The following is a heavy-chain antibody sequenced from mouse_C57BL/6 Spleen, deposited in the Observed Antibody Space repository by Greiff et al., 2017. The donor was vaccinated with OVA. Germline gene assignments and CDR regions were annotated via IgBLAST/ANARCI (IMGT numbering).Heavy chain of an antibody. V-gene: IGHV1-55*01. CDR2: IYPGSGST. CDR3: ARSWDDGYNYYAMDY. J-gene: IGHJ4*01. CDR1: GYTFTSYW. D-gene: IGHD2-3*01. Sequence: QVQLQQPGAELVKPGASVKMSCKASGYTFTSYWITWVKQRPGQGLEWIGEIYPGSGSTNYNEKFKSKATLTVDTSSSTAYMQLSSLTSEDSAVYYGARSWDDGYNYYAMDYWGQGTSVTVSS.